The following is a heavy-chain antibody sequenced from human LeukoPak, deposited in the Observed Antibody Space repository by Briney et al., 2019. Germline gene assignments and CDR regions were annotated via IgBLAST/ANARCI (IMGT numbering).Heavy chain of an antibody. CDR3: ATEYGSGSYFDY. Sequence: ASVKVSCRVSGYTFTDYYMHWVQQAPGKGLEWTGLVDPEDGETIYAEKFQGRVTITADTSTDTAYMELSSLRSENTAVYYCATEYGSGSYFDYWGQGTLVTVSS. CDR2: VDPEDGET. D-gene: IGHD3-10*01. CDR1: GYTFTDYY. J-gene: IGHJ4*02. V-gene: IGHV1-69-2*01.